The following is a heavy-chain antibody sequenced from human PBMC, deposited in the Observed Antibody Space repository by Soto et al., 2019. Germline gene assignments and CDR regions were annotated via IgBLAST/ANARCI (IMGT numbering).Heavy chain of an antibody. CDR1: GGSISSSNW. V-gene: IGHV4-4*02. J-gene: IGHJ1*01. D-gene: IGHD3-22*01. Sequence: SETLSLTCAVSGGSISSSNWWSWGRQPPGKGLEWIGEIYHSGSTNYNPSLKSRVTISVDKSKNQFSLTLSSVTAADTAVYYFASGPYDSSAYYFEYFQHWGQGTLVTVSS. CDR3: ASGPYDSSAYYFEYFQH. CDR2: IYHSGST.